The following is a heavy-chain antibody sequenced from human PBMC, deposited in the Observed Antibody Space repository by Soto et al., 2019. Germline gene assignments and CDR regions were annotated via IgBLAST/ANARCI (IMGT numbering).Heavy chain of an antibody. D-gene: IGHD2-15*01. CDR3: NTDIGDSCYTAPTAY. V-gene: IGHV3-15*01. CDR1: GFSFTNAW. CDR2: IRGKSKGETA. J-gene: IGHJ4*02. Sequence: GGSLRLSCEVSGFSFTNAWMSWVRQAPGRGLEWVGRIRGKSKGETAEYAAPVKGRFILSRDDSKNTLYLQMNNLKVEDTAIYYCNTDIGDSCYTAPTAYWGQRSLVPVSS.